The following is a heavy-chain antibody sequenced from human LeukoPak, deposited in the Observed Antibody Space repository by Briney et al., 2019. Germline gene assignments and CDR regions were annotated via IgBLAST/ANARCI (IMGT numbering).Heavy chain of an antibody. CDR1: GGSISSSSYY. J-gene: IGHJ4*02. Sequence: ETLSLTCTVSGGSISSSSYYWGWIRLAPGKGLEWVAHINKDGSEIYYVDSVKGRFTISRDNAKSSLSLQMNSLRVEDTAVYYCARDKVTYWGQGILVTVSS. CDR2: INKDGSEI. V-gene: IGHV3-7*01. CDR3: ARDKVTY.